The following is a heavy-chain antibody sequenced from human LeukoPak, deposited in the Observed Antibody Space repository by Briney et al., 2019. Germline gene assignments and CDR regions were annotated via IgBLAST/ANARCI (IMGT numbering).Heavy chain of an antibody. CDR3: ARDRDTMTVYAFDN. D-gene: IGHD3-22*01. CDR1: GFTFSSYS. V-gene: IGHV3-21*01. CDR2: ISSSSSYI. J-gene: IGHJ6*04. Sequence: PGGSLRLSCAASGFTFSSYSMNWVRQAPGKGLEWVSSISSSSSYIYYAGSVKGRFTISRDNAKNSLYLQMNSLRAEDTAVYYCARDRDTMTVYAFDNWGKGTTVTVSS.